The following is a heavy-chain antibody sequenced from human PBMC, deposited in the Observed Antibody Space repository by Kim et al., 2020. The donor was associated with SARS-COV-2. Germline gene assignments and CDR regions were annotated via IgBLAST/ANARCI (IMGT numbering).Heavy chain of an antibody. Sequence: GGSLRLSCAASGFTFSSYAMSWVRQAPGKGLEWVSAISGSGGSTYYADSVKGRFTISRDNSKNTLYLQMNSLRAEDTAVYYCAKVEGEYNWNDGGGYYYYYMDVWGKGTTVTVSS. J-gene: IGHJ6*03. CDR1: GFTFSSYA. CDR3: AKVEGEYNWNDGGGYYYYYMDV. D-gene: IGHD1-1*01. V-gene: IGHV3-23*01. CDR2: ISGSGGST.